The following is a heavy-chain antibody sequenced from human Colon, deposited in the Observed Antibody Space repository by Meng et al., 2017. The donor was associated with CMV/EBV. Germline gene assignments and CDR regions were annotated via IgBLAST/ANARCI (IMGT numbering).Heavy chain of an antibody. CDR1: GFTFEDYT. J-gene: IGHJ4*02. V-gene: IGHV3-43*01. CDR2: ISWDGGDT. Sequence: GGSLRLSCAASGFTFEDYTMQWVRQAPGKGLEWVSLISWDGGDTYYADSVKGRFTISRDNRKNSLYLQMNSLKTEAAAVYYWARDSMRGGGFDYWGQGTPVTVSS. CDR3: ARDSMRGGGFDY. D-gene: IGHD3-10*01.